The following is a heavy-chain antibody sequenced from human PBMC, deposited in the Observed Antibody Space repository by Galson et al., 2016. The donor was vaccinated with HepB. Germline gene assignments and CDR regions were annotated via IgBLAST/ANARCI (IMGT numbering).Heavy chain of an antibody. CDR2: LYGGGGT. D-gene: IGHD4-23*01. CDR1: GFSVSAHH. J-gene: IGHJ4*02. Sequence: SLRLSCAVAGFSVSAHHVGWFRQTPGKGLECASVLYGGGGTYYSDSVRGRFSVSRDNHNNIVYLHMNSLRVDDTAVYYCVGYGGNSVWGRGTLVTVAS. CDR3: VGYGGNSV. V-gene: IGHV3-53*01.